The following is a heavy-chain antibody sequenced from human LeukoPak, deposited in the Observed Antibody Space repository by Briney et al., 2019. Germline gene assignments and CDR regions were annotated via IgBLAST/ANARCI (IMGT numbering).Heavy chain of an antibody. CDR1: GGTFSSYA. D-gene: IGHD5-18*01. V-gene: IGHV1-69*01. CDR3: ARLAGYSYGGSDAFDI. Sequence: ASVKVSCKASGGTFSSYAISWVRQAPGQGLEWMGGIIPIFGTANYAQKFQGRVTITADESTSTAYMELSSLRSEDTAVYYCARLAGYSYGGSDAFDIWGQGTMVTVSS. J-gene: IGHJ3*02. CDR2: IIPIFGTA.